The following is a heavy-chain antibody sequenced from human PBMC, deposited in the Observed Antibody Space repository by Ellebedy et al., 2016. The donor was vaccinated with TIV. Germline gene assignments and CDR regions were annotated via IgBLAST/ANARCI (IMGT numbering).Heavy chain of an antibody. CDR1: GFAFSTKW. D-gene: IGHD6-19*01. Sequence: GGSLRLSXADSGFAFSTKWMNWVRQAPGKVLEWVANIKRDGSQKNYVDSVKGRFTISRDNAKNTLYLQMNSLRDEDTAVYYCAGGAGWLADYWGQGTLVTVSS. J-gene: IGHJ4*02. V-gene: IGHV3-7*01. CDR2: IKRDGSQK. CDR3: AGGAGWLADY.